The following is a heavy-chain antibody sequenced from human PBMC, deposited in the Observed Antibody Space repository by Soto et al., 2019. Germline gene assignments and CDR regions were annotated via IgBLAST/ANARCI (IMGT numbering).Heavy chain of an antibody. D-gene: IGHD1-26*01. CDR2: INPNGGVT. CDR3: ARESGGATATLDYYYFYMDV. Sequence: QVQLVQSGAEVRKPGASVTVSCRSSGDSFNDYYIHWVRQAPGQGFEWMGWINPNGGVTKYAQKFQGWVSMTRDTPIRTVYMQLSRLRSDDTAVYYCARESGGATATLDYYYFYMDVWGTGTKVTVSS. CDR1: GDSFNDYY. J-gene: IGHJ6*03. V-gene: IGHV1-2*04.